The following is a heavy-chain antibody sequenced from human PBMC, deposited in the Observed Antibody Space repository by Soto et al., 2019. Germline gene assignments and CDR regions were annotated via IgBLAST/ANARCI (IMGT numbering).Heavy chain of an antibody. Sequence: SETLSLTCTVSGGSISNYYWSWIRQSPGKGLEWIGYIHYSGSTNYNPSLKSRIIITVDTPNNQFSLKLNSVTAADTAVYYCARDLRSSGYYTDWGQGSLVTVSS. V-gene: IGHV4-59*01. J-gene: IGHJ4*02. CDR2: IHYSGST. CDR3: ARDLRSSGYYTD. D-gene: IGHD3-22*01. CDR1: GGSISNYY.